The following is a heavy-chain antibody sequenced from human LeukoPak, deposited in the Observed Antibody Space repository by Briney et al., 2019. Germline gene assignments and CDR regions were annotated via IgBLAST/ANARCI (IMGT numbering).Heavy chain of an antibody. J-gene: IGHJ4*02. CDR1: GFTLSSYA. Sequence: GGSLRLSCAASGFTLSSYAMSWVRQAPGKGLEWVSAISDSGNTYHADSVKGRFTISRDNSKNTLYLQMNSLRAEDTAVYYCAKDTVGGDYWGQGTLVTVSS. D-gene: IGHD4-23*01. V-gene: IGHV3-23*01. CDR3: AKDTVGGDY. CDR2: ISDSGNT.